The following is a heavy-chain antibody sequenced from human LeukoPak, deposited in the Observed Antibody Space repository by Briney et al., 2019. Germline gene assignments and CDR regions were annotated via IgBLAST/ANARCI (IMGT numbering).Heavy chain of an antibody. V-gene: IGHV3-23*01. CDR1: GLTFSTYA. D-gene: IGHD2/OR15-2a*01. Sequence: GGSLRLSCVASGLTFSTYAMTWVRQAPGKGLEWVSTISGSGANTYYADSVKGRFTISRDNSKNTLSLQMNSLRVEDTALYYCAKYSDSTGAHYFDYWGQGTLVTVSS. CDR3: AKYSDSTGAHYFDY. J-gene: IGHJ4*02. CDR2: ISGSGANT.